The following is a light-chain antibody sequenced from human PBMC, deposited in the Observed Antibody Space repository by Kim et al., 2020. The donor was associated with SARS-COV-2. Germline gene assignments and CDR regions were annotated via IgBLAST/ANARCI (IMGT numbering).Light chain of an antibody. J-gene: IGKJ2*01. Sequence: EIVLTQSPGTLSLSPGERATLSCRASQSVSNSLAWYQQKPGQAPILLIYGASSRVTAIPDRFSGSGSGTDFSLTISRLEPEDFAVYFCQHYGNSLYTFGQGTKLEIK. CDR1: QSVSNS. CDR3: QHYGNSLYT. V-gene: IGKV3-20*01. CDR2: GAS.